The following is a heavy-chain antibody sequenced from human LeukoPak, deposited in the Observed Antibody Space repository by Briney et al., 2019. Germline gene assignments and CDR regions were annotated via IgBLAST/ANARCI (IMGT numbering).Heavy chain of an antibody. CDR3: ARRHPNSGSNDY. CDR2: MNSDGSST. D-gene: IGHD1-26*01. J-gene: IGHJ4*02. CDR1: GFTFSSYW. Sequence: GGSLRLSCGASGFTFSSYWMHWVRQAPGKGLVWVSRMNSDGSSTSYADSVKGRFTISRDNAKNTLYLQVNSLRAEDAAVYYCARRHPNSGSNDYWGQGTLVTVSS. V-gene: IGHV3-74*01.